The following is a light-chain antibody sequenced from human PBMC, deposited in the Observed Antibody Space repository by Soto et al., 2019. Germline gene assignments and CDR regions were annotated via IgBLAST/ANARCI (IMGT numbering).Light chain of an antibody. Sequence: DIELTQSPSSLSSSVGDRVTITCRASQTISTFLNWYQHKRGKAPKLLIHGASGLQSGVPFRFSRSGSGTDFSLTISDLEPEDSAIYYCQQSYRTLLSVGGGTQVEI. J-gene: IGKJ4*01. CDR3: QQSYRTLLS. CDR2: GAS. CDR1: QTISTF. V-gene: IGKV1-39*01.